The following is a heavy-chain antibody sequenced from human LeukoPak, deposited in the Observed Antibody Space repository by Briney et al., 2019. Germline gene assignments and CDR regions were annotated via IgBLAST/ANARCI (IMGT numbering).Heavy chain of an antibody. V-gene: IGHV1-18*01. J-gene: IGHJ6*02. CDR3: ARGDGTGSLLYGNYYYGMDV. D-gene: IGHD2-21*02. CDR2: ISAYNGNT. Sequence: ASVKVSCKASGYTFTSYGIHWVRQAPGQGLEWMGWISAYNGNTNYAQKFQGRVTMTRDTSTSTIYMELSSLRSEDTAVYYCARGDGTGSLLYGNYYYGMDVWGQGTTVTVSS. CDR1: GYTFTSYG.